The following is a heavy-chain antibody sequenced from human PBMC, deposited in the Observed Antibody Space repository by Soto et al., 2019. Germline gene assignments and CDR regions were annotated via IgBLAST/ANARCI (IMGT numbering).Heavy chain of an antibody. CDR1: CFTFTSSG. Sequence: APVKVSLKASCFTFTSSGISRVRQAPGQRLEWMGWINAGNGNTKYSQKFQGRVTITRDTSASTAYMELSSLRSEDTAVYYCARDPSYYGMDVWGQGTTVTVSS. CDR2: INAGNGNT. J-gene: IGHJ6*02. V-gene: IGHV1-3*01. CDR3: ARDPSYYGMDV.